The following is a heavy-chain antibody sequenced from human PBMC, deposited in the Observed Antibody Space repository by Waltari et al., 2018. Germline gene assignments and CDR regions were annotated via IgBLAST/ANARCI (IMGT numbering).Heavy chain of an antibody. CDR2: MNPNSGNT. CDR3: ARSQMVYAGINWFDP. V-gene: IGHV1-8*02. Sequence: QVQLVQSGAEVKKPGASVKVSCKASGYTFTSYDINWVRQATGQGLEWMGWMNPNSGNTGYAQKFQGRFTMTRNTAISTAYMELSSLRSEDTAVYYCARSQMVYAGINWFDPWGQGTLVTVSS. J-gene: IGHJ5*02. CDR1: GYTFTSYD. D-gene: IGHD2-8*01.